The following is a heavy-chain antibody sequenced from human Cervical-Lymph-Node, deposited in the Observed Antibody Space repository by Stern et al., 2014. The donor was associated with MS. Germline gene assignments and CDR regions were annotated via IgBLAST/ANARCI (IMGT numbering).Heavy chain of an antibody. CDR2: NNPYTGNP. CDR1: GYTFTYYA. D-gene: IGHD4-11*01. CDR3: ARDDDYTRRAIDY. Sequence: VQLVESGAEVKKPGASVNVSCKTSGYTFTYYAISWIRQAPGQGLEWVGWNNPYTGNPNFVQKLQGRVAMTTDTYTSTAYMELRSLRSDDTAVYYCARDDDYTRRAIDYWGQGTLVTVSS. V-gene: IGHV1-18*01. J-gene: IGHJ4*02.